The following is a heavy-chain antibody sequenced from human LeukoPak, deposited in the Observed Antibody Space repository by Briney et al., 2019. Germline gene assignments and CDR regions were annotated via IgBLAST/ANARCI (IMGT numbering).Heavy chain of an antibody. V-gene: IGHV4-61*02. J-gene: IGHJ4*02. CDR1: GGSISSGSYY. Sequence: SETLSLTCTVSGGSISSGSYYWSWIRQPAGKGLEWIGRIYTSGSTNYNPSLKSRVTISVDTSKNQFSLKLTSVTAADTAIYYCARGPTHGGTFFENWGQGILVTVSS. CDR3: ARGPTHGGTFFEN. D-gene: IGHD1-1*01. CDR2: IYTSGST.